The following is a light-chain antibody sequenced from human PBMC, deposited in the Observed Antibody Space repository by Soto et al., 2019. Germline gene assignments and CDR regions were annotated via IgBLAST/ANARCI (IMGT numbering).Light chain of an antibody. CDR3: QQYGSSPPT. V-gene: IGKV3-20*01. Sequence: EIVLTQSPGTLSLSPGERATLSCRASQSVYKNFLAWYQQKPGQAPRLLINGASNRATGIPDRFSGSESGTAFSLTIDRLEPEEFAVYFCQQYGSSPPTLGGGNKVAIK. CDR2: GAS. J-gene: IGKJ4*01. CDR1: QSVYKNF.